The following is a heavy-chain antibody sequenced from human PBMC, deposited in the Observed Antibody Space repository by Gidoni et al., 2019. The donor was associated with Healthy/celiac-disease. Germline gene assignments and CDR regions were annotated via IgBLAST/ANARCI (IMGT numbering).Heavy chain of an antibody. D-gene: IGHD6-13*01. Sequence: QVQLQESGPGLVKPSETLSLTCPVSGGSISSYYWSWIRQPPGKGLAWIGYIYYSGSTTYHPALKSRVTISVDTSKNQFSLKLSSVTAADTAVYYCAISSSWEYYFDYWGQGTLVTVSS. CDR3: AISSSWEYYFDY. J-gene: IGHJ4*02. CDR1: GGSISSYY. V-gene: IGHV4-59*01. CDR2: IYYSGST.